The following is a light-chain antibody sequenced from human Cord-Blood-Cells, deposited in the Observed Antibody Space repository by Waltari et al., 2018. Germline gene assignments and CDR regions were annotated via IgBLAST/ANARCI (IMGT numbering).Light chain of an antibody. J-gene: IGLJ1*01. CDR3: SSYTSSSTYV. CDR2: EVS. Sequence: QSALTPPASVSGSPGQSITISCTGTSSDAGGYNYVSWYQQHPGKAPKLMIYEVSNRPSGVSNRFSGSKSGNTASLTISGLQAEDEADYYCSSYTSSSTYVFGTGTKVTVL. V-gene: IGLV2-14*01. CDR1: SSDAGGYNY.